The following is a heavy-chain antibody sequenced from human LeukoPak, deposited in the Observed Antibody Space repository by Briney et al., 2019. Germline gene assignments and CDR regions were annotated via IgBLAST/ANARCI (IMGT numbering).Heavy chain of an antibody. D-gene: IGHD6-13*01. J-gene: IGHJ3*02. CDR1: GGSLSNNF. V-gene: IGHV4-59*01. Sequence: SETLSLTCTVSGGSLSNNFWSWIRQAPGKGLEWIGYVHSDATTKYNPSLKSRVTISIDTPKNQFSLKVNSVTVADTAVYYCARASDSSGRYSGGHIWGQGTMVTIS. CDR3: ARASDSSGRYSGGHI. CDR2: VHSDATT.